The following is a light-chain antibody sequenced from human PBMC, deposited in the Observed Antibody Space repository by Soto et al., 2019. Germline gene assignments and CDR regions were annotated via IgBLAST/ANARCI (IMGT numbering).Light chain of an antibody. V-gene: IGKV2-28*01. J-gene: IGKJ1*01. CDR1: QSLQHNNGNTL. Sequence: EIVMTQSTLSLTVTPGEPASISCKSSQSLQHNNGNTLLDWYMQKPGQSPQLLIYLGSRRAPGAPDRVSGSGSGTDFTLRISTVEADDAAIYYCMQALQTPRTFGQGTKLEI. CDR2: LGS. CDR3: MQALQTPRT.